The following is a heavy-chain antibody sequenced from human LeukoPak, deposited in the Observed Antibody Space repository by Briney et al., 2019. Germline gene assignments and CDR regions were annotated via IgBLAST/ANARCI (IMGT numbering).Heavy chain of an antibody. CDR2: ISSSSSYI. CDR1: GFTFSSYS. CDR3: ARDRAYYYDSSGYYYFDH. D-gene: IGHD3-22*01. Sequence: GGSLRLSCAASGFTFSSYSMNWVRLAPGKGLEWVSSISSSSSYIYYADSVKGRFTISRDNAKNSLYLQMNSLRDEDTAVYYCARDRAYYYDSSGYYYFDHWGQGTLVTVSS. J-gene: IGHJ4*02. V-gene: IGHV3-21*04.